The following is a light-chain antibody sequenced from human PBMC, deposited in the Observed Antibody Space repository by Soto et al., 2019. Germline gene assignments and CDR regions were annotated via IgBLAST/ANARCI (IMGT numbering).Light chain of an antibody. CDR2: KTS. V-gene: IGKV3-15*01. CDR1: QSVGTN. Sequence: EVVMTQSPATVSVSPGERTSLSCRASQSVGTNLDWYQQKPGQAPRLLISKTSTRATGVPARFSGSGSGTEFTLTISSLQSEDIAIYYYQQYANWPLTFGGGNKVDIK. CDR3: QQYANWPLT. J-gene: IGKJ4*01.